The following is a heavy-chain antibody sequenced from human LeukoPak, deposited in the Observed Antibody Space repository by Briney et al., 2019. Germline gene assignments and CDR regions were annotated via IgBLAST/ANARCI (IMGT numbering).Heavy chain of an antibody. CDR1: GFTVSDNY. CDR3: ARDSPLASKAFDI. V-gene: IGHV3-66*01. J-gene: IGHJ3*02. Sequence: AGGSLRLSCAASGFTVSDNYLNWVRQAPGKGLEWVSVIYSGGSTYYADSVKGRFTISRDNSKNTVYLHMKSLRAEDTAVYYCARDSPLASKAFDIWGQGTMVTVSS. D-gene: IGHD3-3*02. CDR2: IYSGGST.